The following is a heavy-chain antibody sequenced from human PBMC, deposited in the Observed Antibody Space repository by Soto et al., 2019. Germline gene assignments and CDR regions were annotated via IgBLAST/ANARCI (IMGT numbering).Heavy chain of an antibody. Sequence: ASVKVSCKASGYPFTSYGISWVRQAPGQGLEWMVWISAYNGNTNYAQKLQGRVTMTTDTSTSTAYMELRSLRSDDTAVYYCARDGTAAGEFDYWGQGTLVTVSS. CDR1: GYPFTSYG. D-gene: IGHD6-13*01. J-gene: IGHJ4*02. CDR3: ARDGTAAGEFDY. V-gene: IGHV1-18*01. CDR2: ISAYNGNT.